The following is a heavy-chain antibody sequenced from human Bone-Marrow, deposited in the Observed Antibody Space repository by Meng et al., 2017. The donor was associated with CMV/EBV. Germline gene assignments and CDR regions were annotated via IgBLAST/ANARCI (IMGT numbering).Heavy chain of an antibody. J-gene: IGHJ6*02. D-gene: IGHD6-13*01. CDR1: GGSISSYY. CDR2: IYYSGST. CDR3: ARRRIAALVSPFWYYYGMDV. V-gene: IGHV4-59*08. Sequence: SETLSLTCTVSGGSISSYYWSWIRQPPGKGLEWIEYIYYSGSTNYNPSLKSRVTISVDTSKNQFSLKLSSVTAADTAVYYCARRRIAALVSPFWYYYGMDVWGQGTTVTVSS.